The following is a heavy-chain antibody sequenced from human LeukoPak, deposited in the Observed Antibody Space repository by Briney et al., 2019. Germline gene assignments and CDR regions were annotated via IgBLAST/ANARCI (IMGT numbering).Heavy chain of an antibody. CDR2: IKEDGTEK. J-gene: IGHJ4*02. D-gene: IGHD2-15*01. Sequence: GGSLRLSCAASGFTFSSYAMSWVRQTPGKGLEWVANIKEDGTEKNLVDSVKGRFTISRDNTKSLLFLEMNNLRGDDTAIYYCVRESRPGGAMGLYHNFDYWGQGTLVAVSS. CDR1: GFTFSSYA. CDR3: VRESRPGGAMGLYHNFDY. V-gene: IGHV3-7*01.